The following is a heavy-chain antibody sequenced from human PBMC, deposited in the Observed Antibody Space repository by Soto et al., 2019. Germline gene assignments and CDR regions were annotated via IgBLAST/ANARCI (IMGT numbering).Heavy chain of an antibody. CDR3: AHRYGGNYYRWYFDS. Sequence: SGPTREPPKPFPVTSTFSGFSLSTRGAGVGWFRQSPAKAHEWLALISWKDEKRYNPGLKSRRTITKDTSKNQVALTITDLDPVDTATYFCAHRYGGNYYRWYFDSWGQGTGVTDSS. J-gene: IGHJ4*02. D-gene: IGHD1-26*01. V-gene: IGHV2-5*01. CDR2: ISWKDEK. CDR1: GFSLSTRGAG.